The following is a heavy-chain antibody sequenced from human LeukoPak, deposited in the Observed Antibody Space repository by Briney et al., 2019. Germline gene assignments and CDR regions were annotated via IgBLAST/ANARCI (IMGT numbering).Heavy chain of an antibody. V-gene: IGHV3-33*01. CDR1: GFTFSRYG. J-gene: IGHJ4*02. Sequence: GGSLRLSRAASGFTFSRYGMHGVGQAPGKGLEWVGVIWYDGSNKYYADSVKGRFTISRDNSKKTPYLQMISMRAEDTAVYYCARGALGYSGYPGDYWGQGALVVVSS. CDR2: IWYDGSNK. D-gene: IGHD5-12*01. CDR3: ARGALGYSGYPGDY.